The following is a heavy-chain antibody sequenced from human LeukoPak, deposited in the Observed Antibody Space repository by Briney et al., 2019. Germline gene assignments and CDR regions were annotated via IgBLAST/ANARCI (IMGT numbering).Heavy chain of an antibody. CDR3: ARDYYDFWSGYPILRFDY. V-gene: IGHV4-34*01. Sequence: HPSETLSLTCAVYGGSFSGYYWSWIRQPPGKGLEWIGEINHSGSTNYNPSLKSRVTISVDTSKNQFSLKLSSVTAADTAVYYCARDYYDFWSGYPILRFDYWGQGTLVTVSS. CDR2: INHSGST. J-gene: IGHJ4*02. D-gene: IGHD3-3*01. CDR1: GGSFSGYY.